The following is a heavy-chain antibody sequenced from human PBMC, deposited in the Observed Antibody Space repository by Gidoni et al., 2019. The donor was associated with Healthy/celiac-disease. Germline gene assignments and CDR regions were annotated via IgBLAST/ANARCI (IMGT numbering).Heavy chain of an antibody. D-gene: IGHD3-3*01. CDR3: ARRILRGETFDY. V-gene: IGHV5-51*03. CDR1: GYCVTSYW. Sequence: QLVRSGAEVEKPGESLKTSCKGSGYCVTSYWIGWVREMPGKGLEWMGIIYPGDSDTRYSPSFQGQVTISADKSISTAYLQWSSLKASDTAMYYCARRILRGETFDYCGQGTLVTVSS. CDR2: IYPGDSDT. J-gene: IGHJ4*02.